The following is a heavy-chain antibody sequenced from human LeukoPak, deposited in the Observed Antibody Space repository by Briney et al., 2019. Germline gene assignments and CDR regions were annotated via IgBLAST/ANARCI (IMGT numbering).Heavy chain of an antibody. D-gene: IGHD5-24*01. CDR1: GYSISSGYY. Sequence: LETLSLTCAVSGYSISSGYYWGWIRQPPGKGLEWIGSMYHTGSTYYNPSLKSRVTISVDTSKNQFSLKLSSVTAADTAVYYCARVRVEMTTNDAFDIWGQGTMVTVSS. CDR2: MYHTGST. CDR3: ARVRVEMTTNDAFDI. V-gene: IGHV4-38-2*01. J-gene: IGHJ3*02.